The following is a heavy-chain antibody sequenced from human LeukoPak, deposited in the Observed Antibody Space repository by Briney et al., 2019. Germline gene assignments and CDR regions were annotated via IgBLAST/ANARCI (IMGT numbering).Heavy chain of an antibody. CDR1: DGSISSSTYY. Sequence: SETLSLTCTVSDGSISSSTYYWTWIRQPPGKGLEWIGYIYHSGNTYYNPSLKSRVTISVDTSKNQFSLKLTSVTAADTAVYYCARDSSGYLGLDYWGLGTLVTVSS. CDR2: IYHSGNT. CDR3: ARDSSGYLGLDY. D-gene: IGHD3-22*01. J-gene: IGHJ4*02. V-gene: IGHV4-30-4*08.